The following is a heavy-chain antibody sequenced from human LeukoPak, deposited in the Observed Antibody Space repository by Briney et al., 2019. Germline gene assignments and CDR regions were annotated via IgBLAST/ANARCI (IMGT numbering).Heavy chain of an antibody. CDR3: ARGGNVVVPAALFPVGYYYMDV. J-gene: IGHJ6*03. V-gene: IGHV1-69*13. CDR2: IIPIFGTA. Sequence: SVKVSCKASGGTFSSYAISWVRPAPGQGLEWMGGIIPIFGTANYAQKFQGRVTITADESTSTAYMELSSLRSEDTAVYYCARGGNVVVPAALFPVGYYYMDVWGKGTTVTVSS. CDR1: GGTFSSYA. D-gene: IGHD2-2*01.